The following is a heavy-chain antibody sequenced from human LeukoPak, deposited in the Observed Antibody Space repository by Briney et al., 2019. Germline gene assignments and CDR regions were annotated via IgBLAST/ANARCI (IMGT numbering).Heavy chain of an antibody. CDR3: AKVGGVVIPGSY. J-gene: IGHJ4*02. D-gene: IGHD3-3*01. Sequence: GGSLRLSCATSGFTFSNYGVHWVRQAPGKGLEWVAFISYDGSNKYYVDSVKGRFTISRDNSKNTLYLQMNSLRAEDTAVYFCAKVGGVVIPGSYWGQGTLVTISS. CDR2: ISYDGSNK. CDR1: GFTFSNYG. V-gene: IGHV3-30*18.